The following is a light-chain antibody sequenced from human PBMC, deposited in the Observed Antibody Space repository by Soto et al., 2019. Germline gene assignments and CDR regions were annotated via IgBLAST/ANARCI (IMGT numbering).Light chain of an antibody. CDR1: QSVSSN. V-gene: IGKV3-15*01. CDR3: QQYDSSPRT. CDR2: SAS. J-gene: IGKJ1*01. Sequence: EIVMTQSPATLSVSPGERATLSCRASQSVSSNLAWYQQKPGQAPRILIYSASTRATGIPARFSGNGSGTDFTLTISRLEPEDFAVYWCQQYDSSPRTFGQGTKVEIK.